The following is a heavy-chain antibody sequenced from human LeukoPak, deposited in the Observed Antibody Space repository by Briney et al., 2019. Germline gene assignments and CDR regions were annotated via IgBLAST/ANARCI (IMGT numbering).Heavy chain of an antibody. J-gene: IGHJ5*02. CDR1: GYSISSGYY. CDR2: IYASGSA. V-gene: IGHV4-4*07. CDR3: TREPAP. Sequence: SETLSLTCSVSGYSISSGYYWGWIRQPAGKGLEWIGRIYASGSASYNPSLKSRATMSGDTSKNQISLKLSSVTAADTAVYYCTREPAPWGQGTLVTVSS.